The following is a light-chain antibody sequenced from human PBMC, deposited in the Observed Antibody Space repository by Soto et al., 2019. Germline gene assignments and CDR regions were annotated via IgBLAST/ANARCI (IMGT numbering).Light chain of an antibody. J-gene: IGKJ4*01. V-gene: IGKV1-33*01. CDR1: QDISNY. CDR3: QQYDNLLPA. Sequence: DIQMTQSPSSLSASVGDRVTITCQASQDISNYLNWYQQKPGKAPKLLIYDASNLETGVPSRFSGSGSGTDFTFTISSLQPEDSAAYYCQQYDNLLPAFGGGTKVEIK. CDR2: DAS.